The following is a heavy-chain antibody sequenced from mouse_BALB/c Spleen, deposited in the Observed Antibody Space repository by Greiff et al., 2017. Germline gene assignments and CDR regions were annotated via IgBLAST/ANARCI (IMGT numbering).Heavy chain of an antibody. V-gene: IGHV5-6*01. CDR2: ISSGGSYT. CDR3: ARHYYGSSEDYFDY. D-gene: IGHD1-1*01. J-gene: IGHJ2*01. Sequence: EVQGVESGGDLVKPGGSLKLSCAASGFTFSSYGMSWVRQTPDKRLEWVATISSGGSYTYYPDSVKGRFTISRDNAKNTLYLQMSSLKSEDTAMYYCARHYYGSSEDYFDYWGQGTTLTVSS. CDR1: GFTFSSYG.